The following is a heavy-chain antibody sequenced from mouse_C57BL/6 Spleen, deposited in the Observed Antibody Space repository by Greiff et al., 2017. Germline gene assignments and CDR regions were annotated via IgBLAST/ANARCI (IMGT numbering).Heavy chain of an antibody. CDR3: ARIGDCLYAMDY. V-gene: IGHV1-72*01. CDR2: IDPNGGGN. J-gene: IGHJ4*01. CDR1: GYTFTSYW. Sequence: VQLQQPGAELVQPGASVKMSCKASGYTFTSYWMHWVKQRPGRGLEWIGMIDPNGGGNKYNEKFTSKATLTVDKHSRTAYMQLSSLTSEDSAVYYGARIGDCLYAMDYWGQGTSVTVSS. D-gene: IGHD2-14*01.